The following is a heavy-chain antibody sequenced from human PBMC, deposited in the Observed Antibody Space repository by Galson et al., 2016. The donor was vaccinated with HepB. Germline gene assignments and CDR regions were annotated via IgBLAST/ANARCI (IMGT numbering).Heavy chain of an antibody. Sequence: SLRLSCAASGFTFSRYAMTWVRQAPGKGLEWVSVIYSGDYTYYADSVKGRFTISRDISKNTLYLQMNRLRAEDTAVYYCARDLVVTRNYYYYHYMDVWGKGTTVTVSS. J-gene: IGHJ6*03. D-gene: IGHD3-22*01. CDR3: ARDLVVTRNYYYYHYMDV. CDR2: IYSGDYT. V-gene: IGHV3-53*01. CDR1: GFTFSRYA.